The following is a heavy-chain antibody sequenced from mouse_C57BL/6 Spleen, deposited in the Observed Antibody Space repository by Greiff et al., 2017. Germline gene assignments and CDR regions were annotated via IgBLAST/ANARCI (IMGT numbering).Heavy chain of an antibody. Sequence: VQLQQSGPELVKPGASVKMSCKASGYTFTDYNMHWVKQSHGKSLEWIGYINPNNGGTSYNQKFKGKATLTVNKSSSTAYMELRSLTSEDSAVYYCAYDYDEGGRMDYWGQGTSVTVSS. J-gene: IGHJ4*01. CDR2: INPNNGGT. CDR1: GYTFTDYN. CDR3: AYDYDEGGRMDY. D-gene: IGHD2-4*01. V-gene: IGHV1-22*01.